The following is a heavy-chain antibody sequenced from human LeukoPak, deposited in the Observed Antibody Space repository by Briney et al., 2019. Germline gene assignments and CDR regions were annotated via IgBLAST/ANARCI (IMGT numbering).Heavy chain of an antibody. CDR3: ARGWASVPGTTVNDY. Sequence: ASVKVSCKASGYTFTSYDINWVRQATGQGLEWMGWMNPNSGNTGYAQKFQGRVTMTRDTSMSTAYMELGSLRSEDTAVYYCARGWASVPGTTVNDYWGQGTLVTDSS. D-gene: IGHD1/OR15-1a*01. V-gene: IGHV1-8*01. CDR1: GYTFTSYD. CDR2: MNPNSGNT. J-gene: IGHJ4*02.